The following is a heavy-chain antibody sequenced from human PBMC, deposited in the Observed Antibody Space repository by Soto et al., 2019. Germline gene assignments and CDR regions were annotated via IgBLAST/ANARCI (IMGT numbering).Heavy chain of an antibody. CDR1: GDSIHSDNYY. CDR3: ASLEGLATISYYFDY. CDR2: IYYRGNT. Sequence: QLQLQESGPGLVKPSETLSLTCSVSGDSIHSDNYYWGWIRQPPGKGLEWIGSIYYRGNTYYNPSLKTRVTISLDKSKSQFALKLNSVTAADSAVYFCASLEGLATISYYFDYWGQGTLVTVSS. D-gene: IGHD3-9*01. J-gene: IGHJ4*02. V-gene: IGHV4-39*01.